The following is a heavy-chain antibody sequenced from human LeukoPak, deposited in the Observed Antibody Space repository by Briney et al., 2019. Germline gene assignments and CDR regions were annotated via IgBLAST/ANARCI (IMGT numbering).Heavy chain of an antibody. D-gene: IGHD3-10*01. CDR1: GYTFTGYY. V-gene: IGHV1-2*06. J-gene: IGHJ4*02. Sequence: ASVKVSCKASGYTFTGYYMHWVRQAPGQGLEWMGRINPNSGGTNYAQKFQGRVTMTRDTSISTACMELSRLRSDDTAVYYCARRSITMVRGVISASLDYWGQGTLVTVSS. CDR2: INPNSGGT. CDR3: ARRSITMVRGVISASLDY.